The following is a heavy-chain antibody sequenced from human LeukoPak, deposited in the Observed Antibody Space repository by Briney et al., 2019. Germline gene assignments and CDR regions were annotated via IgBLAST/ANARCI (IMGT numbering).Heavy chain of an antibody. V-gene: IGHV4-39*07. D-gene: IGHD3-10*01. CDR2: IYYSGST. J-gene: IGHJ3*02. CDR3: ARDLGAVQYAFDI. Sequence: SETLSLTCTVSGGSISSSSYYWGWIRQPPGKGLEWIGSIYYSGSTYYNPSLKSRVTISVDTSKNQFSLKLSSVTAADTAVYYCARDLGAVQYAFDIWGQGTMVTVSS. CDR1: GGSISSSSYY.